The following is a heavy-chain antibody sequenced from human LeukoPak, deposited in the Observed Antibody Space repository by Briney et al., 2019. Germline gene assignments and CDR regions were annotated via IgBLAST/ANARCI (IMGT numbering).Heavy chain of an antibody. Sequence: PGGSLRLSCVASGFTFSSHWMHWVRQGPGKGLVWVSRIKSDGRSTNYADSEKGRFTISRDNAKNTLYLQMNSLRAEDTAVYYCARGGSPPEALGDTFDIWGQGTMVTASS. D-gene: IGHD1-26*01. V-gene: IGHV3-74*01. CDR1: GFTFSSHW. CDR2: IKSDGRST. J-gene: IGHJ3*02. CDR3: ARGGSPPEALGDTFDI.